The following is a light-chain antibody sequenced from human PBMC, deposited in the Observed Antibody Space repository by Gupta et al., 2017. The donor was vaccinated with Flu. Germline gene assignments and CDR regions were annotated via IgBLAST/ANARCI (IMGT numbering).Light chain of an antibody. CDR3: QKYNNAPNT. V-gene: IGKV1-27*01. CDR2: AAS. Sequence: PSSLSASVGDRVTITCRASQGISNYLAWYQQKPGKVPKLLIYAASTLQSGVPSRFIGSGSGTDFTLTISSLQPEDVATYYCQKYNNAPNTFGQGTNLEIK. CDR1: QGISNY. J-gene: IGKJ2*01.